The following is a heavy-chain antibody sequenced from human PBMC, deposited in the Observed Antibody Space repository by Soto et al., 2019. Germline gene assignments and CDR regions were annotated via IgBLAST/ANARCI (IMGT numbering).Heavy chain of an antibody. V-gene: IGHV4-59*01. CDR3: ARGPPFTIFGVVRWFDP. Sequence: WDTMSITCTVSCGSIGTYYASWMRQSPGKGLEWLGYIYYSVSTNDSPSLRSRVTISVDTSKNQFSLKLISVTAADTAVYYCARGPPFTIFGVVRWFDPWGQATLVTVSS. CDR1: CGSIGTYY. D-gene: IGHD3-3*01. J-gene: IGHJ5*02. CDR2: IYYSVST.